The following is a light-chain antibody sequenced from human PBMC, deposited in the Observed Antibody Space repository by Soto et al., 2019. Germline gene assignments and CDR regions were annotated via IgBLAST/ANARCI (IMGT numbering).Light chain of an antibody. V-gene: IGKV3-20*01. CDR2: GAS. Sequence: EIVWTQSPGTLSLSPGERATLSCRASQSVSSSYLAWYQQKPGQAPRLLIYGASGRATGIPDRFSGSGSGTDFTLTISRLEPEDFAVYYCQQYPGYTFGQGTKLEIK. CDR1: QSVSSSY. CDR3: QQYPGYT. J-gene: IGKJ2*01.